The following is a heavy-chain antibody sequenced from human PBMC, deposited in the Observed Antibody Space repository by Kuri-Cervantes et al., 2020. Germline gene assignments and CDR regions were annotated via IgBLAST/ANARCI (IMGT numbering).Heavy chain of an antibody. CDR2: IYGSGVSA. D-gene: IGHD3-22*01. V-gene: IGHV3-23*01. CDR1: GFTFSTYA. Sequence: GESLKISCAASGFTFSTYAMTWVRQAPGKGLEWVSTIYGSGVSAYYADSVKGRLTISRHNSKNTLYLQMNSLRAEDTAVYYCTRLDSSGYYFDYWDQGTLVTVSS. CDR3: TRLDSSGYYFDY. J-gene: IGHJ4*02.